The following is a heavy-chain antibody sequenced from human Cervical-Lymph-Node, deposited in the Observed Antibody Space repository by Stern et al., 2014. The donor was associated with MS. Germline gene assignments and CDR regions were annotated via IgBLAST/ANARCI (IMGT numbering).Heavy chain of an antibody. CDR1: GFRFSGYS. CDR3: ARGDSGSMDV. J-gene: IGHJ6*02. Sequence: EVHLVESGGGLVKPGGSLRLSCEASGFRFSGYSMNWVRQAPGKGPEWVSSITSNSNYIFYEDSVKGRFTISRDNAMNSVYLQLNSLRANDTAVYYCARGDSGSMDVWGQGTTVTVSS. V-gene: IGHV3-21*01. D-gene: IGHD6-19*01. CDR2: ITSNSNYI.